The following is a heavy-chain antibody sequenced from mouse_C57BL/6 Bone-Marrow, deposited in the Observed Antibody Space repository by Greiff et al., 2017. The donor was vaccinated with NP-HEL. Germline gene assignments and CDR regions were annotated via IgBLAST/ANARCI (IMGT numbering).Heavy chain of an antibody. J-gene: IGHJ1*03. CDR3: ARDGYYVWYFDV. V-gene: IGHV1-81*01. CDR1: GYTFTSYG. CDR2: IYPRSGNT. D-gene: IGHD2-3*01. Sequence: QVQLQQSGAELARPGASVKLSCKASGYTFTSYGISWVKQRTGQGLEWIGEIYPRSGNTYYNEKFKGKATLTADKSSSPAYMALRSLTPEDSAVYFCARDGYYVWYFDVWGTGTTVTVSS.